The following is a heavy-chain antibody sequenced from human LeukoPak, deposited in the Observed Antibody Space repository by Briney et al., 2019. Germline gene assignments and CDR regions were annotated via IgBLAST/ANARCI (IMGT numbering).Heavy chain of an antibody. CDR3: ARGLTTAIPGYFDY. D-gene: IGHD4-4*01. J-gene: IGHJ4*02. CDR2: IYYSGST. V-gene: IGHV4-59*01. Sequence: SETLSLTCTVSGGSISSYYWSWIRQPPGKGLEWIGYIYYSGSTNYNPSLKSRVTISVDTSKNQFSLKLSSVTAADTAVYYCARGLTTAIPGYFDYWGQGTLVTVSS. CDR1: GGSISSYY.